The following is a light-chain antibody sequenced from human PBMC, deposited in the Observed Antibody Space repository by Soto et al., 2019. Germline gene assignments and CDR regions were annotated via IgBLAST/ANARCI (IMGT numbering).Light chain of an antibody. V-gene: IGKV1-5*03. CDR1: ESVNSW. Sequence: DTQMTQSPSTLSASIGDRVTITCRASESVNSWLAWYQQKPGKAPNLLLHRASTLQSEVPSRFSGSRSGTEFTLTIDSLQPDDFATYYFQHYYIFPYTFGQGTKLETK. J-gene: IGKJ2*01. CDR3: QHYYIFPYT. CDR2: RAS.